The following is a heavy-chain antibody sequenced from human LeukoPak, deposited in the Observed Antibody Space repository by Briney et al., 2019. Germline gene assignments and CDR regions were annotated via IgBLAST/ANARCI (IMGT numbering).Heavy chain of an antibody. Sequence: GASVKVSCKASGYTFTGYYMHWVRQAPGQGLEWMGWINPNSGGTNYAQKFQGWVTMTRDTSISTAYMELSRLRSDDTAVYYCARALELVVPAAMDYYYYGMDVWGQGTTVTVSS. V-gene: IGHV1-2*04. CDR2: INPNSGGT. D-gene: IGHD2-2*01. J-gene: IGHJ6*02. CDR3: ARALELVVPAAMDYYYYGMDV. CDR1: GYTFTGYY.